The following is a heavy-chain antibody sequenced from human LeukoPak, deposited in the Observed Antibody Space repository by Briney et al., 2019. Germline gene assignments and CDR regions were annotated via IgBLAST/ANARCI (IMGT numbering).Heavy chain of an antibody. V-gene: IGHV1-18*01. CDR1: GYTFTSYG. CDR2: ISAYNGNT. D-gene: IGHD1-26*01. J-gene: IGHJ4*02. Sequence: ASVKVSCKASGYTFTSYGISWVRQAPGQGLEWMGWISAYNGNTNYAQNLQGRVSMTTDTSTSTAYMDLRSLRSDDTAVYYCARAPKLELLPDYFDYWGQGTLVTVSS. CDR3: ARAPKLELLPDYFDY.